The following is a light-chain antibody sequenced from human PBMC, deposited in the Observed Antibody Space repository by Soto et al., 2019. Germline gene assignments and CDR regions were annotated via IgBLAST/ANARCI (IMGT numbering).Light chain of an antibody. CDR2: GAS. CDR3: QQYNNWPT. Sequence: EIVMTQSPATLSVSPGERATLSCRASQSVSSNLAWYQQKPGQDPRLLIYGASTRATVIPARFHGSGSGTEVTLTISSLQSEDFAVYYCQQYNNWPTFGPGTKVDIK. J-gene: IGKJ3*01. V-gene: IGKV3-15*01. CDR1: QSVSSN.